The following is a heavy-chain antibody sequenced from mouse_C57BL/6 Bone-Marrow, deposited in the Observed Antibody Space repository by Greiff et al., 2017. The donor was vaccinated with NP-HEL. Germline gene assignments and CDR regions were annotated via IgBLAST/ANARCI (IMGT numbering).Heavy chain of an antibody. CDR3: ARPHYDYDWYFDV. CDR2: INPDSSTI. CDR1: GLDFSRYW. D-gene: IGHD2-4*01. J-gene: IGHJ1*03. Sequence: EVKLVESGGGLVQPGGTLKLSCAASGLDFSRYWMSWVRRAPGKGLEWIGEINPDSSTINYAPSLKDKFIISRDNAKNTLYLQMSKVRSEDTALYYCARPHYDYDWYFDVWGTGTTVTVSS. V-gene: IGHV4-1*01.